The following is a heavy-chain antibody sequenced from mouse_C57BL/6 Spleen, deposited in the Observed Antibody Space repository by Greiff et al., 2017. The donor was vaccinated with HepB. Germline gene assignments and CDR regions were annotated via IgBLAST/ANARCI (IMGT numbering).Heavy chain of an antibody. CDR1: GFTFTDYY. V-gene: IGHV7-3*01. CDR2: IRNKANGYTT. CDR3: ARYSLYDYYAMDY. D-gene: IGHD1-1*01. Sequence: EVKVVESGGGLVQPGGSLSLSCAASGFTFTDYYMSWVRQPPGKALEWLGFIRNKANGYTTVYSASVKGRFTISRDNSQSILYLQMNALRAEDSATYYCARYSLYDYYAMDYWGQGTSVTVSS. J-gene: IGHJ4*01.